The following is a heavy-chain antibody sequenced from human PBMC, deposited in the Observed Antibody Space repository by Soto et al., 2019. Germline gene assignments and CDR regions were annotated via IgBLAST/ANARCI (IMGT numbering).Heavy chain of an antibody. CDR2: IYWNDDK. Sequence: SGPTLVNTTQTLTRTCTFSGFSLTTLGVGVGWIRQPPGKALEWLALIYWNDDKRYSPSLKSRLTTPQETSKNQVALKMTNMDLVDTAKYYCAHSLYSSGWYLDNGFDNWAEQPRLPVSS. CDR1: GFSLTTLGVG. V-gene: IGHV2-5*01. D-gene: IGHD6-19*01. CDR3: AHSLYSSGWYLDNGFDN. J-gene: IGHJ4*02.